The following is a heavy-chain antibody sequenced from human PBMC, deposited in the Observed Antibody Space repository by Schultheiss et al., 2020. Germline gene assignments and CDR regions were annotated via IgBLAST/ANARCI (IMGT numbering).Heavy chain of an antibody. D-gene: IGHD3-22*01. CDR2: IYYSGST. CDR1: GGSISSGGYY. Sequence: SETLSLTCTVSGGSISSGGYYWSWIRQHPGKGLEWIGYIYYSGSTYYNPSLKSRVTISVDTSNNQFSLKLTSMTAADTAVYYCARIYYYDSSGYYSRGSYYYYMDVWGKGTTVTVS. V-gene: IGHV4-31*03. J-gene: IGHJ6*03. CDR3: ARIYYYDSSGYYSRGSYYYYMDV.